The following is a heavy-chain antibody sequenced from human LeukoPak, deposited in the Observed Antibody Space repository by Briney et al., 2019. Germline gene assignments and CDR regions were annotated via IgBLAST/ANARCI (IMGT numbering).Heavy chain of an antibody. D-gene: IGHD2-15*01. V-gene: IGHV3-74*01. CDR3: VRDGHGGSGSY. Sequence: PGGSLRLSCAASGFTFSSYAMGWVRLAPGKGLVWVSRINTDGTTTVYADSVRGRFTISRDNAKNTLYLQMNSLRGEDTAVYYCVRDGHGGSGSYWGQGTLVTVSS. CDR2: INTDGTTT. CDR1: GFTFSSYA. J-gene: IGHJ4*02.